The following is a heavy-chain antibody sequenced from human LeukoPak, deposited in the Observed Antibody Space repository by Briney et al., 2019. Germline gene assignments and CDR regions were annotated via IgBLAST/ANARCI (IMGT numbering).Heavy chain of an antibody. CDR3: TTGRRWEVHFDS. D-gene: IGHD1-26*01. CDR1: GFTFSDAW. CDR2: IRSKTDGGTT. V-gene: IGHV3-15*01. Sequence: GGSLRLSCAASGFTFSDAWMTWVRQAPGKGLEWVGRIRSKTDGGTTDYAAPVKGRFAISRDDSENTLYLQMNSLRTEDTAVYYCTTGRRWEVHFDSWGQGVLVTVSS. J-gene: IGHJ4*02.